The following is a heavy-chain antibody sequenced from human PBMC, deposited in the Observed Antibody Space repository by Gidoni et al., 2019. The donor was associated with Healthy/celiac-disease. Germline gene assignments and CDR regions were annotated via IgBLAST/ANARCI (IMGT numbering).Heavy chain of an antibody. V-gene: IGHV3-23*01. CDR2: FCGSGVLT. J-gene: IGHJ4*02. CDR1: GVTVSSYA. Sequence: EVQRLESGGGLVQPGGSLRLSWAASGVTVSSYARRWVRQAPGKGLEWVSPFCGSGVLTYYEASVKDRFTISRDNSKNPLYLQMNSLRAEDTAVYYCAKDSPGITMILVVIPLPEFDYWGQGTLVTVSS. D-gene: IGHD3-22*01. CDR3: AKDSPGITMILVVIPLPEFDY.